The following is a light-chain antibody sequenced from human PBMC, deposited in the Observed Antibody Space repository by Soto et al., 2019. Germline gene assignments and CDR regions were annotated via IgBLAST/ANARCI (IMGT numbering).Light chain of an antibody. CDR3: CLYAVTFYV. CDR2: DVS. J-gene: IGLJ1*01. Sequence: QSALTQPRSVSGSPGQSVTISCTGTSSDVGTYDFVSWYQQHPGKAPRLMIFDVSERPSGVPDRFSGSKSGNTASLTISDLQAEDEADYYCCLYAVTFYVFGTGTQLTVL. V-gene: IGLV2-11*01. CDR1: SSDVGTYDF.